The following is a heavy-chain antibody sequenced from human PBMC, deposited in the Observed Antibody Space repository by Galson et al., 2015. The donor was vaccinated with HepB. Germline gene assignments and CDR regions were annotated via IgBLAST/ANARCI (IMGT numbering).Heavy chain of an antibody. Sequence: LSCAASGFTFSSYGMHWVRQAPGKGLEWVAVISYDGSNKYYADSVKGRFTISRDNSKNTLYLQMNSLRAEDTAVYYCAKDRLLWFGELPDYWGQGTLVTVSS. CDR3: AKDRLLWFGELPDY. CDR2: ISYDGSNK. V-gene: IGHV3-30*18. J-gene: IGHJ4*02. CDR1: GFTFSSYG. D-gene: IGHD3-10*01.